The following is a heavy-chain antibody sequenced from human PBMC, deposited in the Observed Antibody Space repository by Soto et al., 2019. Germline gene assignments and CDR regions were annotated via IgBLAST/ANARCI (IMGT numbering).Heavy chain of an antibody. Sequence: SETLSLTCTVSGYSISSGYYWGWIRQPPGKGLEWIGSIYHSGSTYYNPSLKSRVTISVDTSKNQFSLKLSSVTAADTAVYYCARDGGPGFGSSYYYYGMDVWGQGTTVTVSS. V-gene: IGHV4-38-2*02. CDR3: ARDGGPGFGSSYYYYGMDV. CDR1: GYSISSGYY. CDR2: IYHSGST. D-gene: IGHD3-10*01. J-gene: IGHJ6*02.